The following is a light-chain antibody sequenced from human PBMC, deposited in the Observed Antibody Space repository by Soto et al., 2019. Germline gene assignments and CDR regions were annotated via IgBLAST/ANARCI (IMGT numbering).Light chain of an antibody. V-gene: IGKV1-5*01. CDR2: DAS. CDR3: QQYTSYST. J-gene: IGKJ5*01. Sequence: DIQMTQAPSTLSASVGNRVTITFQASQDIDKYLKWYQQKPGKAPNPLIYDASSLKSVLPARFSGGGSGAEFILTISSLQPDYFATYYCQQYTSYSTFGQGTRLEIK. CDR1: QDIDKY.